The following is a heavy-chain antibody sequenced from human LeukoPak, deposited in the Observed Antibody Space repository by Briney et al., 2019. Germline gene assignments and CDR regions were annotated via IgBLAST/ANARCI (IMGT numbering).Heavy chain of an antibody. D-gene: IGHD3-16*01. Sequence: SETLSLTCTVSGGSISTYYWTWIRQPPGKGLEWIGYIYYSGSTDYNPSLKSRVTMSVDTSKNQFSLKLNSVTAADTAVYYCARDRLGLPVDYWGRGTLVTVSS. V-gene: IGHV4-59*01. CDR3: ARDRLGLPVDY. J-gene: IGHJ4*02. CDR1: GGSISTYY. CDR2: IYYSGST.